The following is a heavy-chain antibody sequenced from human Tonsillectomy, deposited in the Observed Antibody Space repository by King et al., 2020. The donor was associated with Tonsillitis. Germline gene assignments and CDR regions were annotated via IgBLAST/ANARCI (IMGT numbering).Heavy chain of an antibody. CDR3: SRGPVDHAFDD. D-gene: IGHD1-14*01. CDR2: INHSGST. V-gene: IGHV4-34*01. CDR1: DGSFSDYY. Sequence: VQLQQWGAGLLKPSETLSLTCAVYDGSFSDYYWSWIRQPPGKGLEWIGEINHSGSTNYKSSLEGRVTISVDTSKNQFSLRLSSVTAADTAVYYCSRGPVDHAFDDWGQGALVTVSS. J-gene: IGHJ4*02.